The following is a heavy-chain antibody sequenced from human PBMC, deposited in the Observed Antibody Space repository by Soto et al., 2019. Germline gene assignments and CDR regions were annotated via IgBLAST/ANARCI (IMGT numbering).Heavy chain of an antibody. Sequence: ASVKVSCKASGYTFTSYDINWVRQATGQGLEWMGWMNPNSGNTGYAQKFQGRVTMTRNTSISTAYMELSSLRSEDTAVYYCARSLSSTLLLDVWGKGTTVTVSS. CDR2: MNPNSGNT. CDR1: GYTFTSYD. D-gene: IGHD2-2*01. J-gene: IGHJ6*04. CDR3: ARSLSSTLLLDV. V-gene: IGHV1-8*01.